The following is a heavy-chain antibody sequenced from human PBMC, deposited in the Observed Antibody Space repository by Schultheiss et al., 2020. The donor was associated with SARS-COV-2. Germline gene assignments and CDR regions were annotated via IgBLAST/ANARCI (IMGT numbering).Heavy chain of an antibody. V-gene: IGHV4-39*02. D-gene: IGHD6-6*01. J-gene: IGHJ6*02. Sequence: SQTLSLTCTVSGGSISSTTYYWGWIRQPPGKGLEWIGSINYSGATSYNPSLKSRVTISVDMSKNQLSLKLRSVTAADTAVYYCARDLRGSSSMDVWGQGTTVTVSS. CDR1: GGSISSTTYY. CDR3: ARDLRGSSSMDV. CDR2: INYSGAT.